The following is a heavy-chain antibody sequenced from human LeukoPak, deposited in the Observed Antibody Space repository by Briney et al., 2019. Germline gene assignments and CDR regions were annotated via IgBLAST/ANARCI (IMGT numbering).Heavy chain of an antibody. J-gene: IGHJ6*02. Sequence: GSSVKVSCKGSGGTFSSYAISWVRQGPGQGLEWMGGIIPIFGTANYAQKFQGRVTIAADESTRTAYMELSSLRSEDTAVYYCARDGKFIPYDMDVWGQGTTVTVSS. D-gene: IGHD1-14*01. CDR2: IIPIFGTA. V-gene: IGHV1-69*01. CDR3: ARDGKFIPYDMDV. CDR1: GGTFSSYA.